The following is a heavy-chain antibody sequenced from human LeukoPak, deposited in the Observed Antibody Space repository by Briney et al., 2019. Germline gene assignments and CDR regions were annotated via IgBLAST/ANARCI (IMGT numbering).Heavy chain of an antibody. D-gene: IGHD4-17*01. Sequence: PSETLSLTCTVSNGSISIYYWSWVRQPAGKGLEWIGRISASGSTNYNPSLKSRVTMSLDTSKNQFSLKLSSVTAADTAVYYCARGITVTRPFDYWGPGTLVTVSS. CDR2: ISASGST. J-gene: IGHJ4*02. CDR3: ARGITVTRPFDY. CDR1: NGSISIYY. V-gene: IGHV4-4*07.